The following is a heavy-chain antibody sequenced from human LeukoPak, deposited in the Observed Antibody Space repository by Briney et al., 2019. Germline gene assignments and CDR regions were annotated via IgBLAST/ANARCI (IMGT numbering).Heavy chain of an antibody. CDR2: SYYGGNS. CDR1: GGSITSTIYY. CDR3: APTSGYRNYYYYYIDV. Sequence: PSETLSLTCTVSGGSITSTIYYWGWIRQPPGKGLECIGTSYYGGNSYYNPSLKSRVTISVDGSKNQFSLTLTSVTAADTAVYYCAPTSGYRNYYYYYIDVSGKGTTVTVSS. V-gene: IGHV4-39*01. J-gene: IGHJ6*03. D-gene: IGHD3-22*01.